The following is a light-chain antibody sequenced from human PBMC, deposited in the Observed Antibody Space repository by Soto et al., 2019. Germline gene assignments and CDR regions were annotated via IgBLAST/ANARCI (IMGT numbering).Light chain of an antibody. J-gene: IGLJ1*01. Sequence: QSALTQPRSVSGCPGQSVTLSCTGTSSDVGRYNFVSWHQQHPDKAPALIIYDVTRRPSGVPDRFSGSKSGNTASLTISGLQAEDETDYYCCSYAGSYTYVFGTGTKVTV. CDR1: SSDVGRYNF. V-gene: IGLV2-11*01. CDR3: CSYAGSYTYV. CDR2: DVT.